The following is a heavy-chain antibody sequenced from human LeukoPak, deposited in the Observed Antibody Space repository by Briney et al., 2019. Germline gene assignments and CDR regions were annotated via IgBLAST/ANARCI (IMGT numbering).Heavy chain of an antibody. V-gene: IGHV1-46*01. CDR1: GYTFTSYY. CDR2: INPSGGST. J-gene: IGHJ4*02. CDR3: ARGCDGGDCYPGLDY. Sequence: ASVKVSCQASGYTFTSYYMHWVRQAPGQGLEWMGIINPSGGSTSYAQKFQGRVTMTRDTSTSTVYMELSSLRSEDTAVYYCARGCDGGDCYPGLDYWGQGTLVTVSS. D-gene: IGHD2-21*02.